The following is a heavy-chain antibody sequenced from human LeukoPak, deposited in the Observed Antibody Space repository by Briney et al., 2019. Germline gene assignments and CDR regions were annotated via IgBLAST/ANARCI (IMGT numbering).Heavy chain of an antibody. CDR1: GGSFSGYY. CDR3: ARRPGGYSYGYGMDV. CDR2: INHSGST. Sequence: SETLSLTCAVYGGSFSGYYWSWIRQPPGKGLEWIGEINHSGSTNYNPSLKSRVTISVDTSKNQFSLKLSSVTAADTAVYYCARRPGGYSYGYGMDVWGQGTTVTVSS. D-gene: IGHD5-18*01. J-gene: IGHJ6*02. V-gene: IGHV4-34*01.